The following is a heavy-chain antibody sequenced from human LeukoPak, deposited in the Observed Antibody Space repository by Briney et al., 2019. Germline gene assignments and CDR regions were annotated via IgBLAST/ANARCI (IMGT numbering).Heavy chain of an antibody. V-gene: IGHV4-59*08. D-gene: IGHD6-19*01. Sequence: PSGTLSLTCGVSGGSITTNWWSWIRQPPGKGPEWIGYIYYSGSTNYNPSLKSRVTISVDTSKNQFSLKMNSVTAADTAVYYCARLASSGWSHCDYWGQGTLVTVSS. CDR3: ARLASSGWSHCDY. CDR2: IYYSGST. CDR1: GGSITTNW. J-gene: IGHJ4*02.